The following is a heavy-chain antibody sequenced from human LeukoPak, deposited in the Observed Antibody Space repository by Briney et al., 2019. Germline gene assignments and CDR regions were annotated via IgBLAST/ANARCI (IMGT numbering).Heavy chain of an antibody. J-gene: IGHJ5*02. CDR1: GVSTTNGIYY. CDR3: ARGRHYYGSGSYERRHWFDP. Sequence: SETLSLTCTVSGVSTTNGIYYWAWIRQPPGKGLEWIGYIYYSGSTYYNPSLKSRVTISVDTSKNQFSLKLSSVTAADTAVYYCARGRHYYGSGSYERRHWFDPWGQGTLVTVSS. D-gene: IGHD3-10*01. V-gene: IGHV4-30-4*08. CDR2: IYYSGST.